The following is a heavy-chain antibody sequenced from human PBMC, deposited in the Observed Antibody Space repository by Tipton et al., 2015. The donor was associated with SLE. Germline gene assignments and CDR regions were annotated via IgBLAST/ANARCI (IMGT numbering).Heavy chain of an antibody. CDR2: ISGSGTST. J-gene: IGHJ5*02. Sequence: SLRLSCAASGFTFSNYAMTWVRQAPGRGLEWVSTISGSGTSTYYADSVKGRFAISRDNSKNTLYLHMNSLRAEDRAVYYCGKAPHDHGAFNWFDPWGQGTLVTVSS. CDR1: GFTFSNYA. V-gene: IGHV3-23*01. CDR3: GKAPHDHGAFNWFDP. D-gene: IGHD4-17*01.